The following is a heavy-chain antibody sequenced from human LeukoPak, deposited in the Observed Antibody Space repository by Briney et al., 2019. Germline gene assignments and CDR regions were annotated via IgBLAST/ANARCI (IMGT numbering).Heavy chain of an antibody. V-gene: IGHV3-11*04. J-gene: IGHJ3*02. Sequence: GXSLRLSCAASGFAFSDYYMSWIRQAPGKGVEWVSYISSSGSTIFYADSVKGRFTISRDNAKTSLYLQMHRLRAEDTAVYYCASNYYYDSSGPWTKTRPGAFDIWGQGTMVTVSS. CDR2: ISSSGSTI. D-gene: IGHD3-22*01. CDR1: GFAFSDYY. CDR3: ASNYYYDSSGPWTKTRPGAFDI.